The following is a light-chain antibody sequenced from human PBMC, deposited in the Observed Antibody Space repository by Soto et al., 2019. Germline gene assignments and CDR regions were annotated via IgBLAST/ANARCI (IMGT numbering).Light chain of an antibody. CDR3: GAWDSSLSAGV. J-gene: IGLJ3*02. Sequence: QSVLTQPPSVSAAPGQRVTISCSGKYSNIGNNDVSWYQQLPGTAPKLLIYDNNKRPSGIPDRFSGSKSGASATLGITGLQTGDEADYYCGAWDSSLSAGVFGGGTEVTVL. V-gene: IGLV1-51*01. CDR1: YSNIGNND. CDR2: DNN.